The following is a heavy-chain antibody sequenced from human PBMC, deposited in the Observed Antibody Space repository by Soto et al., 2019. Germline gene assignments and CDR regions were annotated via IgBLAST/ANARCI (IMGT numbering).Heavy chain of an antibody. CDR1: GFTFSTYA. Sequence: GGSLRLSCAASGFTFSTYAMSWVRQAPGKGLQWVSGISGGGSNTYYLDSVKGRFTISRDNSKNTLYLQMNSLRAEDTAVYYCAKDHVVRGVIITNYFDYWGQGTLVTVSS. CDR3: AKDHVVRGVIITNYFDY. V-gene: IGHV3-23*01. D-gene: IGHD3-10*01. CDR2: ISGGGSNT. J-gene: IGHJ4*02.